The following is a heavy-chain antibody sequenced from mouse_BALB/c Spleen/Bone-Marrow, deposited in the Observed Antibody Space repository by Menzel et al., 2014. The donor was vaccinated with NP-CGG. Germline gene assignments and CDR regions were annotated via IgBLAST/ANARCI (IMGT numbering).Heavy chain of an antibody. CDR3: VREDGHLHYYSMDY. CDR1: GFSLTSYG. D-gene: IGHD2-3*01. Sequence: VQLQQSGPGLVAPSQSLSITCTVSGFSLTSYGVHWVRQPPGKGLEWLGVIWAGGSTNYNSALMSRLSISKDNSKSQVFLKMNSPQTDDTAMYYCVREDGHLHYYSMDYWGQGASVTVSS. V-gene: IGHV2-9*02. J-gene: IGHJ4*01. CDR2: IWAGGST.